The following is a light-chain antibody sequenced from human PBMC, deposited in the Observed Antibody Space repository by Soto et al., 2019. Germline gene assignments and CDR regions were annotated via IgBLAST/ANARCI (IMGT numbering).Light chain of an antibody. CDR1: QSVSSSY. CDR3: QQYNNWPPWT. CDR2: GAS. Sequence: IVLTPSPGTLSLSPCERATLSCSASQSVSSSYLAWYQQKPGQAPRLLIYGASSRATGIPDRFSGSGSGTEFTLAISSLQSEDFAVYYCQQYNNWPPWTFGQGTKVDI. V-gene: IGKV3-20*01. J-gene: IGKJ1*01.